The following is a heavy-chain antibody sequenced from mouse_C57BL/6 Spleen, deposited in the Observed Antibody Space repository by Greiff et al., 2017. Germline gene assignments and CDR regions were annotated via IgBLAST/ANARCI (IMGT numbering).Heavy chain of an antibody. V-gene: IGHV1-69*01. D-gene: IGHD1-1*01. CDR1: GYTFTSYW. CDR2: IDPSDSYT. CDR3: ARGSKGAWFAY. Sequence: QVQLKQPGAELVMPGASVKLSCKASGYTFTSYWMHWVKQRPGQGLEWIGEIDPSDSYTNYNQKFKGKFTLTVDKSSSTAYMQLSSLTSEDSAVYYCARGSKGAWFAYWGQGTLVTVSA. J-gene: IGHJ3*01.